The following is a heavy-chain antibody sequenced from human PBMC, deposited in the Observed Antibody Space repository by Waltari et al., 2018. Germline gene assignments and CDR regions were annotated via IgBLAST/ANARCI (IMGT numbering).Heavy chain of an antibody. CDR3: AKDSYPDSSIANFDY. CDR1: GFTFSSYA. J-gene: IGHJ4*02. D-gene: IGHD6-6*01. CDR2: ISGSGGST. V-gene: IGHV3-23*01. Sequence: EVQLLESGGGLVQPGGSLRLSCAASGFTFSSYAMSWVRQAPGKGLEWVSAISGSGGSTYYADSVKGRFTISRDNSKNTLYLQMNSRRAEDTAVYYCAKDSYPDSSIANFDYWGQGTLVTVSS.